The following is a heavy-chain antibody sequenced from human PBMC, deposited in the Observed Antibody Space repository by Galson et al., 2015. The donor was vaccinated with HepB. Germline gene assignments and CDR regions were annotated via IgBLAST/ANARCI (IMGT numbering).Heavy chain of an antibody. J-gene: IGHJ5*02. CDR2: ISSSGNTI. V-gene: IGHV3-48*03. CDR3: ARTYGGNSP. CDR1: GFTFSSYE. Sequence: SLRLSCATSGFTFSSYEMNWVRQAPGKGLEWVSYISSSGNTIYYADSVKGRFTVSRDNVKNSMHLQMSSLTVEDTAVYYCARTYGGNSPWGQGTLVTVSS. D-gene: IGHD4-23*01.